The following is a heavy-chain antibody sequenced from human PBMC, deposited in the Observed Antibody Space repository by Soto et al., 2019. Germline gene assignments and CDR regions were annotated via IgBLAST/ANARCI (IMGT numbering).Heavy chain of an antibody. Sequence: VASVKVSCKVSGYTLNELSMHWVRQAPGKGLEWMGGFDPEDGETVYAQKFQGRVTMTEDTSTDTANMELSSLRSEDTAVYYCATGGPAGDFDYWGQGTLVTVSS. CDR3: ATGGPAGDFDY. D-gene: IGHD3-10*01. CDR1: GYTLNELS. J-gene: IGHJ4*02. V-gene: IGHV1-24*01. CDR2: FDPEDGET.